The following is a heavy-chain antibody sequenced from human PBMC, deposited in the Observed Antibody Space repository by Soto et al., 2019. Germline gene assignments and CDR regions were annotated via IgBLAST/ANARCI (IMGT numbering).Heavy chain of an antibody. CDR3: ARGVFYVDIVATTDPNLNALAI. CDR1: GGSFSGYY. D-gene: IGHD5-12*01. Sequence: PSETLSLTCAVYGGSFSGYYWSWIRQPPGKGLEWIGEINHSGSTNYNPSLKSRVTISVDTSKNQFSLKLSSVTAADTAVYYCARGVFYVDIVATTDPNLNALAIWGQGTMVTVSS. V-gene: IGHV4-34*01. J-gene: IGHJ3*02. CDR2: INHSGST.